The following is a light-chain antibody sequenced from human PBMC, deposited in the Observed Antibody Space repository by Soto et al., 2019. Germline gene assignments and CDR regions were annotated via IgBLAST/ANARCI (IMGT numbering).Light chain of an antibody. CDR2: EVS. V-gene: IGLV2-8*01. J-gene: IGLJ2*01. CDR1: SSDVGGYNY. CDR3: SSYGGSNTVV. Sequence: QSALTQPPSASGSTGQSVTISCTGGSSDVGGYNYVSWYQQHPGKAPKLMIYEVSKRPSGVPDRLSGSKSGNTASLTVSGLQAEDETDYYCSSYGGSNTVVFGGGTKLTV.